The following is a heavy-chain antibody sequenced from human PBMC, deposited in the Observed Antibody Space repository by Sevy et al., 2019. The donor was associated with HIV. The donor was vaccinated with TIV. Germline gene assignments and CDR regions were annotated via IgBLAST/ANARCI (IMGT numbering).Heavy chain of an antibody. J-gene: IGHJ5*01. CDR1: RFTFSSYA. D-gene: IGHD2-8*02. CDR3: AKALVETGDKNWFDS. CDR2: ISISGDYT. V-gene: IGHV3-23*01. Sequence: GGSLRLSCAASRFTFSSYAMSWVRQAPGKGLEWVSSISISGDYTYYAESVKGRFTISRDNSQNTLYLQMNSLRAEDTALYYSAKALVETGDKNWFDSWGQGTLVTVSS.